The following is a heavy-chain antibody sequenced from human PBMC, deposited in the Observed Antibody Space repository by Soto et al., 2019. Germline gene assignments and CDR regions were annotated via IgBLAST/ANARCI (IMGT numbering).Heavy chain of an antibody. CDR1: GFTFSTYV. CDR3: AKDDSTTQMAY. D-gene: IGHD1-1*01. CDR2: ISGSGDST. J-gene: IGHJ4*02. V-gene: IGHV3-23*01. Sequence: GGSLRLSCAASGFTFSTYVMNWVRQAPGKGLEWVSAISGSGDSTNYADSVKGRFTVFRDNSKNQLYLQMNSLRAEDTALYYCAKDDSTTQMAYWGQGTLVTVSS.